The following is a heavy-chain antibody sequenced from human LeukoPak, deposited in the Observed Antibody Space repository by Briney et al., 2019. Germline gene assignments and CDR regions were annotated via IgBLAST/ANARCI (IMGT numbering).Heavy chain of an antibody. V-gene: IGHV3-23*01. CDR1: GFIFSSYA. CDR2: ISASASHT. CDR3: ARWGDDFWSTKTEDY. J-gene: IGHJ4*02. Sequence: GGSLRLSCAASGFIFSSYAMSWVRQGPGMGLESVSAISASASHTYYADSVKGRFTISRDNSKKTVFLQMNSLRAEDTATYDCARWGDDFWSTKTEDYWGQGTLLTVSS. D-gene: IGHD3-3*01.